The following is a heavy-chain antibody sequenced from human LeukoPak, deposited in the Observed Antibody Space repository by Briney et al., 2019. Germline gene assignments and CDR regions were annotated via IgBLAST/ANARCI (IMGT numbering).Heavy chain of an antibody. CDR1: GGSISSYY. CDR2: IYTSGST. Sequence: SETLSLTYTVSGGSISSYYWSWIRQPAGKGLEWIGRIYTSGSTNYNPSLKSRVTTSVDTSKNQFSLKLSSVTAADTAVYYCARDPTNWGRAFDIWGQGTMVTVSS. V-gene: IGHV4-4*07. D-gene: IGHD7-27*01. CDR3: ARDPTNWGRAFDI. J-gene: IGHJ3*02.